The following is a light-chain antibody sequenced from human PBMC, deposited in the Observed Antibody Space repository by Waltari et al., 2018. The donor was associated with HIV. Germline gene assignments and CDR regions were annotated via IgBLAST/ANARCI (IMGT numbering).Light chain of an antibody. Sequence: SSELTQDPAVSVALGQTVKITCQGDNLRTYYASWYQQKPGQAPVLVSYGKNRRPSEIPDRCSSSASRNTASLIITGAQAEDEAEYYCKTRDRSGNLYVFGTGTTVTVL. J-gene: IGLJ1*01. CDR1: NLRTYY. CDR3: KTRDRSGNLYV. CDR2: GKN. V-gene: IGLV3-19*01.